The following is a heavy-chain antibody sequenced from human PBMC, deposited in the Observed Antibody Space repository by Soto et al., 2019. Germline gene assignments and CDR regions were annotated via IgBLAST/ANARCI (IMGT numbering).Heavy chain of an antibody. CDR1: GFTFSSYS. J-gene: IGHJ6*03. CDR3: ARAPSSSAYYYYYYYMDV. CDR2: ISSSSSTI. Sequence: GGSLRLSCAASGFTFSSYSMNWVRQAPGKGLEWVSYISSSSSTIYYADSVKGRFTISRDNAKNSLYLQMNSLRAEDTAVYYFARAPSSSAYYYYYYYMDVWGKGTTVTVSS. D-gene: IGHD6-6*01. V-gene: IGHV3-48*01.